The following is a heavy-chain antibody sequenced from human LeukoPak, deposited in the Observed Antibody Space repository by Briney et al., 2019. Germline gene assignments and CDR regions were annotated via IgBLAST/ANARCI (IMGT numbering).Heavy chain of an antibody. D-gene: IGHD6-13*01. Sequence: SETLSLTCTVSGGSISRINYCWGWIRQPPGKGLEWIGSISYGVSTYYNPSLKSRVTISVDTSKTQFSLKLSSVTAADTAVYYCAKQQLVRCFDYWGQGTLVTVSS. V-gene: IGHV4-39*01. CDR2: ISYGVST. J-gene: IGHJ4*02. CDR3: AKQQLVRCFDY. CDR1: GGSISRINYC.